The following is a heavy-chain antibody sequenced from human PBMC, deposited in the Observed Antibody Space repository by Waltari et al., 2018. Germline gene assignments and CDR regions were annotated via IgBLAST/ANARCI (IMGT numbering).Heavy chain of an antibody. CDR2: INHRGST. D-gene: IGHD4-17*01. V-gene: IGHV4-34*01. CDR1: GGSFSGYY. J-gene: IGHJ4*02. CDR3: ARRYDYGDTPSAVDY. Sequence: QVQLQQWGAGLLKPSETLSLTCAVYGGSFSGYYWSWIRPPPGKGLEWIGEINHRGSTNYNPSLKSRVTISVDTSKNQFSLKLSSVTAADTAVYYCARRYDYGDTPSAVDYWGQGTLVTVFS.